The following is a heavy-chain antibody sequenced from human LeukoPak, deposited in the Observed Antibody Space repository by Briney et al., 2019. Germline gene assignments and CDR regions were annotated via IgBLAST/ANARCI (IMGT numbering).Heavy chain of an antibody. V-gene: IGHV1-2*02. D-gene: IGHD3-3*01. J-gene: IGHJ4*02. CDR2: INPNDGGT. CDR1: GYTFTGYY. CDR3: GRDGGNGYLADY. Sequence: ASVTVSCKASGYTFTGYYLHWVRQAPGQGLEWMGYINPNDGGTNYAQKFQGRVTMTRDTSISSAYMELSSLRSDDTAVYYCGRDGGNGYLADYWGQGTLVTVSS.